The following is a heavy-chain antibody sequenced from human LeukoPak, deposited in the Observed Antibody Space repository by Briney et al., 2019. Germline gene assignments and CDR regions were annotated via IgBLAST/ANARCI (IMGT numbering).Heavy chain of an antibody. CDR3: ARDGGQRGYSYGYVDY. CDR1: GYTFTSYA. J-gene: IGHJ4*02. Sequence: ASVTVSCTASGYTFTSYAMNWVRQAPGQGLEWMGWINTNTGNPTYAQGFTGRFVFSLDTSVSTAYLQISSLKAEDTAVYYCARDGGQRGYSYGYVDYWGQGTLVTVSS. D-gene: IGHD5-18*01. V-gene: IGHV7-4-1*02. CDR2: INTNTGNP.